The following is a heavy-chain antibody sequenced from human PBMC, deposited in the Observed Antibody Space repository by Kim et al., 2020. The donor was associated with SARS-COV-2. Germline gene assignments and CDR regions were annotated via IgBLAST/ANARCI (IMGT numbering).Heavy chain of an antibody. CDR1: GGSFSGYY. J-gene: IGHJ4*02. D-gene: IGHD3-10*01. Sequence: SETLSLTCAVYGGSFSGYYWSWIRQPPGKGLEWIGEINHSGSTNYNPSLKSRVTISVDTSKNQFSLKLSSVTAADTAVYYFARGVATDFTMVRGVISSFDYWGQGTLVTVSP. CDR2: INHSGST. V-gene: IGHV4-34*01. CDR3: ARGVATDFTMVRGVISSFDY.